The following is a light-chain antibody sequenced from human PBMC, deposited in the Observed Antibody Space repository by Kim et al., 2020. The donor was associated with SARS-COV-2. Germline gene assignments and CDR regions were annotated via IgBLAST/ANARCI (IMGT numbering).Light chain of an antibody. V-gene: IGLV3-21*04. CDR3: QVWDSSSDHVV. Sequence: ATGKRARITFGGNNIGSESVHWYQQKPGQAPVLVIYYNGDRPSGIPERFAGSNSGNTATLTISRVEAGDEADYYCQVWDSSSDHVVFGGGTQLTVL. CDR2: YNG. J-gene: IGLJ2*01. CDR1: NIGSES.